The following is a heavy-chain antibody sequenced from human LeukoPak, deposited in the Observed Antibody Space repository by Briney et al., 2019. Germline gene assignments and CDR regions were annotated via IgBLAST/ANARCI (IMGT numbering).Heavy chain of an antibody. CDR2: ISSSSSYT. CDR3: ARGRRRDSSGYYTS. V-gene: IGHV3-21*05. Sequence: PGGSLRLSCAASGFTFSSYEMNWVRQAPGKGLEWVSYISSSSSYTNYADSVKGRFTISRDNAKNSLYLQMNSLRAEDTAVYYCARGRRRDSSGYYTSWGQGTLVTVSS. D-gene: IGHD3-22*01. CDR1: GFTFSSYE. J-gene: IGHJ5*02.